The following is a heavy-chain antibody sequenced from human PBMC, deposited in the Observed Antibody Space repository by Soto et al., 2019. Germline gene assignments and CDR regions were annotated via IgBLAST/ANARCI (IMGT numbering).Heavy chain of an antibody. CDR1: GGSISSGGYY. CDR3: ARDQMNGDPTPFYFDY. D-gene: IGHD4-17*01. J-gene: IGHJ4*02. CDR2: IYYSGST. V-gene: IGHV4-31*03. Sequence: QVQLQESGPGLVKPSQTLSLTCTVSGGSISSGGYYWSWIRQHPGKGLEWIGYIYYSGSTYYNPSLKSRVTISVDTSKNQFSLKLSSVTAADTAVYYCARDQMNGDPTPFYFDYWGQGTLVTVSS.